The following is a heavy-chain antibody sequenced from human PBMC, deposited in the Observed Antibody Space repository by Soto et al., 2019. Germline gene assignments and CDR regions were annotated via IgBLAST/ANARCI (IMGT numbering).Heavy chain of an antibody. J-gene: IGHJ4*02. V-gene: IGHV3-23*01. Sequence: VGSLRLSCASSGFTFSSYSMSWVRQSPGRGLEWVSSISGSGGSTYYADSVKGRFTISRDNSKNTLYLQMNSLRAEDTAVYYCAKGKLGAISPIAYWGQGTLDNVS. CDR1: GFTFSSYS. CDR3: AKGKLGAISPIAY. D-gene: IGHD1-26*01. CDR2: ISGSGGST.